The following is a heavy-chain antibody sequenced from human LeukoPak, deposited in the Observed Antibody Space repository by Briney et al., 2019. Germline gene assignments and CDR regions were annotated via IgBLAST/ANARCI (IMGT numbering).Heavy chain of an antibody. Sequence: GGSLRLSCAASGFTFSTYAMHWVRQAPGKGLEWVAVISYDGGNKYYADSVKGRFTISRDNSKNTLYLEMNSPGADDTAVYYCARPNYYDGSAFYYYFYGMDVWGPGTTFTASS. V-gene: IGHV3-30-3*01. J-gene: IGHJ6*02. CDR3: ARPNYYDGSAFYYYFYGMDV. CDR1: GFTFSTYA. D-gene: IGHD3-22*01. CDR2: ISYDGGNK.